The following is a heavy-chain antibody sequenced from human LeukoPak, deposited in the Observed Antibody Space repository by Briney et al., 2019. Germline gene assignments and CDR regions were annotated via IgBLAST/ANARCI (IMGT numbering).Heavy chain of an antibody. CDR2: INPNSGGP. CDR1: GYTFTGHY. D-gene: IGHD6-13*01. V-gene: IGHV1-2*02. J-gene: IGHJ4*02. Sequence: ASVKVSCKASGYTFTGHYIHWVRQAPGQGLEWMGWINPNSGGPNYAQKFQGRVIMTRDTSISTAYMELSRLRSDDTAVYYCARDGAAAAFKDFWGQGTLVTVSS. CDR3: ARDGAAAAFKDF.